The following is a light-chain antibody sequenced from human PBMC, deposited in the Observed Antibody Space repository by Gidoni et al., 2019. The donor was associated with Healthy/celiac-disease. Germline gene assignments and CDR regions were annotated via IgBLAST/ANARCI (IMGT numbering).Light chain of an antibody. CDR3: QSYDSSLSGRGVV. V-gene: IGLV1-40*01. CDR1: SSNIGAGYD. CDR2: GNS. J-gene: IGLJ2*01. Sequence: QSVLTQPPSVSGAPGQRVTISCTGSSSNIGAGYDVHWYQQLPGTAPKLLLYGNSNRPSGVPDRFSGSKSGTSASLAITGLQAEDEADYYCQSYDSSLSGRGVVFGGGTKLTVL.